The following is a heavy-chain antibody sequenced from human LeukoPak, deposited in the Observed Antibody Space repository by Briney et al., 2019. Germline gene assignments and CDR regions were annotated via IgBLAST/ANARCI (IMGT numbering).Heavy chain of an antibody. CDR3: ASTPGYSGYDFDGWLDV. D-gene: IGHD5-12*01. J-gene: IGHJ6*02. Sequence: ASVKVSCKASGYTFTSYDINWVRQATGQGLEWMGIINPSGGSTSYAQKFQGRVTMTRDTSTSTVYMELSSLRSEDTAVYYCASTPGYSGYDFDGWLDVWGQGTTVTVSS. V-gene: IGHV1-46*01. CDR2: INPSGGST. CDR1: GYTFTSYD.